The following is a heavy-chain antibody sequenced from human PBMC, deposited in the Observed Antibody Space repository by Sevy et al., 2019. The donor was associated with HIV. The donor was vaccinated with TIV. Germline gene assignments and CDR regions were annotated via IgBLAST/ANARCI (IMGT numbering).Heavy chain of an antibody. V-gene: IGHV3-23*01. J-gene: IGHJ6*02. Sequence: GGSLRLSCAASEFIFSDYAMNWVRQTPGKGLEWVSSINGKGRSTHYADSVEGRFTISRDNSKNTLYLQMNSLRAEDTAVYYCAKTINSGGGAVPAANYYYYRMDVWGQGTTVTVSS. CDR1: EFIFSDYA. CDR3: AKTINSGGGAVPAANYYYYRMDV. CDR2: INGKGRST. D-gene: IGHD2-2*01.